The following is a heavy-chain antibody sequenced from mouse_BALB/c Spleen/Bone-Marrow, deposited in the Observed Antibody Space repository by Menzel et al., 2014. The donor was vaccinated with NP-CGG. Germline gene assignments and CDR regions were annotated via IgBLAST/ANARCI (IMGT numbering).Heavy chain of an antibody. D-gene: IGHD2-14*01. CDR2: ISTYSGNT. V-gene: IGHV1-67*01. CDR3: ARGYPGYYAMYY. Sequence: LQESGPELVRPGVSVKISCKGSGYTFTEYAMHWVKQSHAKSLEWIGVISTYSGNTNYDQKFKGKATLAVDKSSSTAFIELARLTSEDSAIYFCARGYPGYYAMYYWGQGTTATVSS. J-gene: IGHJ4*01. CDR1: GYTFTEYA.